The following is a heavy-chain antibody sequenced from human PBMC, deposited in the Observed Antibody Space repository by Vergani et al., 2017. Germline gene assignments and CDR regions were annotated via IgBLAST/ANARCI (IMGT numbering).Heavy chain of an antibody. Sequence: QLQLQESGPGLVKPSATLSLTCSVSGASIRSSNYYWGWIRQPPGKGLEWIASIYYSGSTYYNPSLKSRVNISVDTSKNQFSLKLSSVTAADTAVYFCARHSTVEWLVKLGWIDPWGQGILFTVSS. V-gene: IGHV4-39*01. CDR1: GASIRSSNYY. CDR2: IYYSGST. CDR3: ARHSTVEWLVKLGWIDP. J-gene: IGHJ5*02. D-gene: IGHD6-19*01.